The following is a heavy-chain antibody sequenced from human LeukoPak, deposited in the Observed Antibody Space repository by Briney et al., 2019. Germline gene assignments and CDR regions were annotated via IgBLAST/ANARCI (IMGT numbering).Heavy chain of an antibody. V-gene: IGHV3-74*01. CDR3: ARDMYSGSLWS. Sequence: GGSLRLSCAASGFTFSSYWMNWARQAPGKGLVWVSRINSDGSSTSYADSVKGRFTISRDDAKNTLYLQMNSLRAEDTAVYYCARDMYSGSLWSWGQGTLVTVSS. J-gene: IGHJ4*02. D-gene: IGHD1-26*01. CDR2: INSDGSST. CDR1: GFTFSSYW.